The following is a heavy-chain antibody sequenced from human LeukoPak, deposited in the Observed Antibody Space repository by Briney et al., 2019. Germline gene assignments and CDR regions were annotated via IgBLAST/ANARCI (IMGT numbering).Heavy chain of an antibody. CDR2: ISGSGGST. V-gene: IGHV3-23*01. CDR1: GFTFSSYA. D-gene: IGHD3-22*01. J-gene: IGHJ6*03. CDR3: AKCYYDSSGYEGYYYYMDV. Sequence: GGSLRLSCAASGFTFSSYAMSWVRQAPGKGLEWVSAISGSGGSTYYADSVKGRFTISRDNSKNTLYLRMNSLRAEDTAVYYCAKCYYDSSGYEGYYYYMDVWGKGTTVTVSS.